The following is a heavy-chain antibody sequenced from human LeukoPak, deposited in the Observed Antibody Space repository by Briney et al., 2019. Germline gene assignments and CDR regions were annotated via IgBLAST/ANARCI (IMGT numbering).Heavy chain of an antibody. CDR3: ARAALGYCSSTSCSTFYYYYGMDV. CDR2: IWYDGSNK. Sequence: GGSLRLSCAASGFTFSSYGMHWVRQAPGEGLEWVAVIWYDGSNKYYADSVKGRFTISRDNSKNTLYLQMNSLRAEDTAVYYCARAALGYCSSTSCSTFYYYYGMDVWGQGTTVTVSS. CDR1: GFTFSSYG. V-gene: IGHV3-33*01. D-gene: IGHD2-2*01. J-gene: IGHJ6*02.